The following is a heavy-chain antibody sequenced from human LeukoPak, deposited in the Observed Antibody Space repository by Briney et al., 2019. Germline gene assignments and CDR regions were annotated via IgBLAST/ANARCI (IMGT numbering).Heavy chain of an antibody. D-gene: IGHD5-18*01. V-gene: IGHV3-74*01. CDR3: ARNPSTSMEF. J-gene: IGHJ4*02. Sequence: GGSLRLSCAASGSTFSNYWMPWVRQAPGKGLVWVSRIKNDGSGTIYADSVKGRFTISRDNAKNTLYLQMNSLRAEDTAVYYCARNPSTSMEFWGQGTLVTVSS. CDR2: IKNDGSGT. CDR1: GSTFSNYW.